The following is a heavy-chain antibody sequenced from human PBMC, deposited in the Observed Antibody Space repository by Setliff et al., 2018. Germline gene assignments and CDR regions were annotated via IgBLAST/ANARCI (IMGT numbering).Heavy chain of an antibody. Sequence: GGSLRLSCAVSGFTFSNYGFHWVRQAPGKGLEWVAAISYDGYDTNYAGSVKGRFTVSRDNSKNTLYLQMNSLRPEDTAVYYCAKSSGSSSSTNLEYLGPGTLVTVSS. CDR3: AKSSGSSSSTNLEY. CDR2: ISYDGYDT. J-gene: IGHJ4*02. CDR1: GFTFSNYG. V-gene: IGHV3-30-3*02. D-gene: IGHD6-6*01.